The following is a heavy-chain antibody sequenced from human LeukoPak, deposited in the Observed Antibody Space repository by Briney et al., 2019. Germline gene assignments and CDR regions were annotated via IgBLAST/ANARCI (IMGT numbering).Heavy chain of an antibody. CDR1: GYSFTNYW. D-gene: IGHD3-22*01. CDR3: AGREGSGYYLIDS. Sequence: GESLKISCQGSGYSFTNYWIGWVRQMPGKGLEWMGTINPADSDTKYSPSFQGQVTMSADKSINTAFLQWSGLESSDTAMYYCAGREGSGYYLIDSWGQGTPVTVSS. CDR2: INPADSDT. V-gene: IGHV5-51*01. J-gene: IGHJ4*02.